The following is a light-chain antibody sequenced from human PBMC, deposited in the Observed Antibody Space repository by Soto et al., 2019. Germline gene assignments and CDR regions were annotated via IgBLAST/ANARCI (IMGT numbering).Light chain of an antibody. Sequence: EIVMTQSPVTLSVSPGERATLSCRASQSVTSNLAWYQQKPGQASRLLIYGASTRATGIPARFSGSGSGTEFTLTISNLQSEDFAVYYCQQYNNWLTFGGGTKVEIK. CDR2: GAS. V-gene: IGKV3-15*01. J-gene: IGKJ4*01. CDR1: QSVTSN. CDR3: QQYNNWLT.